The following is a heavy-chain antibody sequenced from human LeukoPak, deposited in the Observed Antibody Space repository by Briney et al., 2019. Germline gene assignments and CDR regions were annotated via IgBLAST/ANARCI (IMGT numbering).Heavy chain of an antibody. D-gene: IGHD3-22*01. J-gene: IGHJ4*02. V-gene: IGHV4-61*02. CDR2: IYTSGST. Sequence: ASETLSLTCTVSGGSISSSSYYWGWIRQPPGKGLEWIGRIYTSGSTNYNPSLKSRVTISVDTSKNQFSLKLSSVTAADTAVYYCAREFQYYYDSSGYLDYWGQGTLVTVSS. CDR3: AREFQYYYDSSGYLDY. CDR1: GGSISSSSYY.